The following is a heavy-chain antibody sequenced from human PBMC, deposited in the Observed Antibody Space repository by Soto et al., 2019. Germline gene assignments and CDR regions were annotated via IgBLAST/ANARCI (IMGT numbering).Heavy chain of an antibody. J-gene: IGHJ3*01. D-gene: IGHD5-18*01. CDR1: GFTFSANP. Sequence: QVQLVQSGAELKKPGGSVNISCTASGFTFSANPINWVRQVPGQGIDWVGSVNPDPRNTRYSETFQGRVTISRHPSASIAYLELSGLENEDTAVYFCARDIQSVGPRANDAFDVWGQGTMVTVSS. V-gene: IGHV1-3*01. CDR2: VNPDPRNT. CDR3: ARDIQSVGPRANDAFDV.